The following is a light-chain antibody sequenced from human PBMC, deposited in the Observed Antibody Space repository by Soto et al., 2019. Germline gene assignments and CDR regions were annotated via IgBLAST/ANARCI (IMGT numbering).Light chain of an antibody. Sequence: EIVLTQSPGTLSLSPGERATLSCRASESISGTFLSWYQQKPGQALRLLLFGASNRATGIPDRFSGSGSGTDFTLTISGVEPEDFAVYYCQQYGSSPLFSFGPGTKVDVK. CDR2: GAS. V-gene: IGKV3-20*01. CDR1: ESISGTF. CDR3: QQYGSSPLFS. J-gene: IGKJ3*01.